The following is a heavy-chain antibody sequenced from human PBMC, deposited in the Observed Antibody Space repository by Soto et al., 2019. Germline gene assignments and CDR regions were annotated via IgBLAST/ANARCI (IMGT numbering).Heavy chain of an antibody. J-gene: IGHJ4*02. CDR3: SRRRDWTATDPLDY. D-gene: IGHD2-21*01. CDR1: GFTFTDSS. V-gene: IGHV3-73*01. CDR2: IRNKVNTYAT. Sequence: GGSLRLSCAASGFTFTDSSIHWVRQASGKGPEWVGRIRNKVNTYATAYAASVKGRFTISRDDATGTTYLQMNSLKTEDTAVYYCSRRRDWTATDPLDYWGQGTLVTVSS.